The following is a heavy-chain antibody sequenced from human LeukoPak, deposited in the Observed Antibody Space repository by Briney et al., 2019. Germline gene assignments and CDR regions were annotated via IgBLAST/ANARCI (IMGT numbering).Heavy chain of an antibody. Sequence: KPSETLSLTCTVSGGSISSYSWSWIRQPAGKGLEWIGRIYTSGSTNYNPSLKSRVTISLDTSKNQFSLRLSSVTAADTAVYYCARETRLHSGSYSNDAFDIWGQGTMVTVSS. CDR3: ARETRLHSGSYSNDAFDI. D-gene: IGHD1-26*01. V-gene: IGHV4-4*07. CDR2: IYTSGST. J-gene: IGHJ3*02. CDR1: GGSISSYS.